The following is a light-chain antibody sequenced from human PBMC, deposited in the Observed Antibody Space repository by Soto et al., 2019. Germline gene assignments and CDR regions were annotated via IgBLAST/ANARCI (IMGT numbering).Light chain of an antibody. Sequence: QSALTQPASVSGSPGQSITISCTGTSSDVGSHNFVSWYQQRPGKAPKLMIFEVSKRPSGVSSRFSACKSGNTASLKISRVQAEDPADYYCCSYAGTTTWVFGGGTKLTVL. J-gene: IGLJ3*02. CDR2: EVS. CDR3: CSYAGTTTWV. CDR1: SSDVGSHNF. V-gene: IGLV2-23*02.